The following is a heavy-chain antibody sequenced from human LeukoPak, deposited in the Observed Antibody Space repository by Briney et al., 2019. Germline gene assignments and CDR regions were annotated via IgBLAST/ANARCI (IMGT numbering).Heavy chain of an antibody. Sequence: SETLSLTCTVSGGSISSYYWSWIRQPAGKGLEWIGRIYTSGSTNYNPSLKSRVTMSVDTSKNQFSLKLSSVTAADTAVYYCARVRRSGSYSTFDYWGQGTLVTVSS. D-gene: IGHD1-26*01. CDR2: IYTSGST. J-gene: IGHJ4*02. CDR1: GGSISSYY. CDR3: ARVRRSGSYSTFDY. V-gene: IGHV4-4*07.